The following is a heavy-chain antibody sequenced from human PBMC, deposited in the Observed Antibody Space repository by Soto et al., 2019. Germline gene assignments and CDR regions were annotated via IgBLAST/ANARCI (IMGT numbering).Heavy chain of an antibody. CDR1: GFTFSDYY. V-gene: IGHV3-11*01. D-gene: IGHD1-1*01. J-gene: IGHJ4*02. CDR2: ISSSGSTI. Sequence: GGSLRLSCAASGFTFSDYYMSWIRQAPGKGLEWVSYISSSGSTIYYADSVKGRFTISRDNAKNSLYLQMNSLRAEDTAVYYCSRWLTPANLEPPGYWGQGTLVTVSS. CDR3: SRWLTPANLEPPGY.